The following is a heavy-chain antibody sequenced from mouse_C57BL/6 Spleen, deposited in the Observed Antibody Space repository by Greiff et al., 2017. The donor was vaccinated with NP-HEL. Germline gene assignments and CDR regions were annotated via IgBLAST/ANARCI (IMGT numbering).Heavy chain of an antibody. CDR3: ARGEGYYYGSSYVDYFDY. J-gene: IGHJ2*01. Sequence: VHVKQSGPELVKPGASVKMSCKASGYTFTDYNMHWVKQSHGKSLEWIGYINPNNGGTSYNQKFKGKATLTVNKSSSTAYMELRSLTSEDSAVYYCARGEGYYYGSSYVDYFDYWGQGTTLTVSS. V-gene: IGHV1-22*01. D-gene: IGHD1-1*01. CDR1: GYTFTDYN. CDR2: INPNNGGT.